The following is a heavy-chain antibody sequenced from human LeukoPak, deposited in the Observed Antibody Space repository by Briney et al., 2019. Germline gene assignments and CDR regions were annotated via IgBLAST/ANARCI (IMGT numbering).Heavy chain of an antibody. V-gene: IGHV3-30*18. Sequence: GGSLRLSCATSGFTFSHNGMHWVRQAPGKGLEWVALISYDGSNKYYADSVRGRFTISRDNSKNTLYLQMNSLRPEDTAVYYCAKDFEGFCGGDCYSMDFWGQGTLAIVSS. D-gene: IGHD2-21*02. CDR3: AKDFEGFCGGDCYSMDF. CDR1: GFTFSHNG. J-gene: IGHJ4*02. CDR2: ISYDGSNK.